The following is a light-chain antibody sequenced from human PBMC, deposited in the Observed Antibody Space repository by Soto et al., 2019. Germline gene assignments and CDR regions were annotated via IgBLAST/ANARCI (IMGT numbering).Light chain of an antibody. CDR2: EVS. CDR3: SSYTSSSTLYV. V-gene: IGLV2-14*01. CDR1: GSDVGGYNY. Sequence: QSVLTQPASVSGSPGQSITISCTGTGSDVGGYNYVSRYQQHPGKAPKLMIYEVSNRPSGVSNRFSGSKSGNTASLTISGLQAEDEADYYCSSYTSSSTLYVFGTGTKVTVL. J-gene: IGLJ1*01.